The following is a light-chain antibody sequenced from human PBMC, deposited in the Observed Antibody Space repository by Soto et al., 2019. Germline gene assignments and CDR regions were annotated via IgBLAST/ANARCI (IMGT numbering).Light chain of an antibody. V-gene: IGKV3-20*01. J-gene: IGKJ1*01. CDR1: QSVSNNY. Sequence: EIVLTPSPGTLSLSPGARATLSCRTSQSVSNNYLAWYQQKPGQAPRLLIYGASSRASGIPSRFSGSGSGTEFTLTISSLQPDDFATYYCQQYNSYSGMFGQGTKVDIK. CDR3: QQYNSYSGM. CDR2: GAS.